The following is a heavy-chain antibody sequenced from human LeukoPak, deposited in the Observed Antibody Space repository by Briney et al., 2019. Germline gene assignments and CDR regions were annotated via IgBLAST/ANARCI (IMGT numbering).Heavy chain of an antibody. J-gene: IGHJ3*02. Sequence: KAGGSLRLSCAASGFTFSDYYMSWIRQAPGKGLEWVSYISSSGSTIYHADSVKGRFNISRDNAKNSLYLQMNSLRAEDTAVYYCARDIYDSSGDAFDIWGQGTMVTVSS. CDR2: ISSSGSTI. CDR1: GFTFSDYY. D-gene: IGHD3-22*01. CDR3: ARDIYDSSGDAFDI. V-gene: IGHV3-11*04.